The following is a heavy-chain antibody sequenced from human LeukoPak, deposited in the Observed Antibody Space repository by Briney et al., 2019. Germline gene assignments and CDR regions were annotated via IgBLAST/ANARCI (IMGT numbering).Heavy chain of an antibody. CDR3: ARERRYYDILTGYYNYYYYGMDV. CDR2: INHSGST. CDR1: GGSFSGYY. Sequence: SETLSLTCAVYGGSFSGYYWSWIRQPPGKGLEWIGEINHSGSTNYNPSLKSRVTISVDTSKHQFSLKLNSVTAADTAVYYCARERRYYDILTGYYNYYYYGMDVWGQGTTVTVSS. J-gene: IGHJ6*02. D-gene: IGHD3-9*01. V-gene: IGHV4-34*01.